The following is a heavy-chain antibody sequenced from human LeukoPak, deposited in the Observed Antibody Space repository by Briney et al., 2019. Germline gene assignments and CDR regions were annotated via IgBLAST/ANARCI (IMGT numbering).Heavy chain of an antibody. J-gene: IGHJ5*02. V-gene: IGHV4-59*08. Sequence: PSETLSLTCTVSGGSISSYYWSWIRQPPGKGLEWIGYIYYSGSTYYNPSLKSRVTISVDTSKNQFSLKLSSVTAADTAVYYCARGIFYDSSGYYPILDPWGQGTLVTVSS. CDR3: ARGIFYDSSGYYPILDP. D-gene: IGHD3-22*01. CDR1: GGSISSYY. CDR2: IYYSGST.